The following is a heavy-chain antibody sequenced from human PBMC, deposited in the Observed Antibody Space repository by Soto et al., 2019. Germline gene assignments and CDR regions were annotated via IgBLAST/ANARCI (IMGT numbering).Heavy chain of an antibody. Sequence: RGTVRLSCAASGFTFSSYGIHWVRHAPGKGLEWVAVISYDGSNKYYADSVKGRFTISRDNSKNTLYLQMNSLRAEDTAVYYCAKDYQFNRFTMIVGHPNGAFDICGQGTIVTLF. V-gene: IGHV3-30*18. J-gene: IGHJ3*02. D-gene: IGHD3-22*01. CDR1: GFTFSSYG. CDR3: AKDYQFNRFTMIVGHPNGAFDI. CDR2: ISYDGSNK.